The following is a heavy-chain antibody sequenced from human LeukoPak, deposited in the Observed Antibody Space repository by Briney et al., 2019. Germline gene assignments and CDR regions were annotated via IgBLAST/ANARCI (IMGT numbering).Heavy chain of an antibody. D-gene: IGHD3-9*01. J-gene: IGHJ4*02. Sequence: SETLSLSCAVYGGSFSGYYWSWIRQPTGKGLEWIGEINHSGSTNYNPSLKSRVTISVDTSKNQFSLKLSSVTAADTAVYYCARGQVLTGYYKRRPLGPIDYWGQGTLVTVSS. CDR3: ARGQVLTGYYKRRPLGPIDY. CDR2: INHSGST. V-gene: IGHV4-34*01. CDR1: GGSFSGYY.